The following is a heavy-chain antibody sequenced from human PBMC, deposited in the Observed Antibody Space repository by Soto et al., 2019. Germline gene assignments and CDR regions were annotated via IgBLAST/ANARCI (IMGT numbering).Heavy chain of an antibody. D-gene: IGHD7-27*01. CDR2: ISGSGSST. V-gene: IGHV3-23*01. Sequence: EVQLLESGGGLVEPGGSRRLSCAASGFTFSSYTMSWVRQAPGKGLEWVSTISGSGSSTYSADSVKGRFTISRDNSKNTLYLKRNSLRVADTAIYYCAKAWGIDYWGQGTLVTVSS. CDR1: GFTFSSYT. J-gene: IGHJ4*02. CDR3: AKAWGIDY.